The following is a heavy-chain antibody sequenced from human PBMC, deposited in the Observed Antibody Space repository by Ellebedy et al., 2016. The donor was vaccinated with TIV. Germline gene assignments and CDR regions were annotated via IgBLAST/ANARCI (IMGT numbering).Heavy chain of an antibody. Sequence: GESLKISCAASGFTVSSYYMSWVRQAPGKGLEWVSTLYSGGSTSYADPVKGRFTISSHNSKNTLDLQMNSLTAEDTAMYYCASHLGQWLSGGFGYWGQGTLVTVSS. J-gene: IGHJ4*02. D-gene: IGHD6-19*01. CDR2: LYSGGST. CDR3: ASHLGQWLSGGFGY. CDR1: GFTVSSYY. V-gene: IGHV3-53*04.